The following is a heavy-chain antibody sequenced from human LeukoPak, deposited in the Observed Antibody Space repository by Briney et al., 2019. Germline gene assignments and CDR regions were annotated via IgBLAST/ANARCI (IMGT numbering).Heavy chain of an antibody. CDR2: ISNKNGNT. Sequence: ASVKVSCKASGYTFFNYDISWVRQAPAQRLEWMGWISNKNGNTKYAQKLQGRVTMTTDTSTSTAYMELSSLRSEDTAVYYCASQLWFDPWGQGTLVTVSS. D-gene: IGHD1-1*01. J-gene: IGHJ5*02. CDR1: GYTFFNYD. CDR3: ASQLWFDP. V-gene: IGHV1-18*01.